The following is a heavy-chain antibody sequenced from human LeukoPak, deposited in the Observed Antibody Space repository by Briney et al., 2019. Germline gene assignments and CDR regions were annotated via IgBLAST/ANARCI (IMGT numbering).Heavy chain of an antibody. CDR2: IIPIFGTA. Sequence: ASVKVSCKASGGTFSSYAISWVRQAPGQGLEWMERIIPIFGTANYAQKFQGRVTITTDESTSTAYMELSSLRSEDTAVYYCARDIYDSSGYYPWYFDLWGRGTLVTVSS. CDR1: GGTFSSYA. D-gene: IGHD3-22*01. V-gene: IGHV1-69*05. CDR3: ARDIYDSSGYYPWYFDL. J-gene: IGHJ2*01.